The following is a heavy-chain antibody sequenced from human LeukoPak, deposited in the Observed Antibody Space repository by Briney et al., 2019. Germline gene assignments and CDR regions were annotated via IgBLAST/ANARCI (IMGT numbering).Heavy chain of an antibody. D-gene: IGHD5-18*01. V-gene: IGHV3-48*01. CDR3: ASLHSYGQFDY. J-gene: IGHJ4*02. Sequence: PGESLRLSCAASGFTFSSYSMNWVRQAPGKGLEWVSYISSSSSTIYYADSVKGRFTISRDNAKNSLYLQMNSLRAEDTAVYYCASLHSYGQFDYWGQGTLVTVSS. CDR2: ISSSSSTI. CDR1: GFTFSSYS.